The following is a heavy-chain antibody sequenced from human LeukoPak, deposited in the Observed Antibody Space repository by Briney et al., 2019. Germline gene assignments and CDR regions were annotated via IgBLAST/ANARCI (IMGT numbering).Heavy chain of an antibody. Sequence: GGSLRLSCAASGFTFSTYGMNWVRQAPGKGLEWISYISSTTSTIYYADSVKGRFTISRDNAKNSLYLQMNSLRAEDTAVSYCARDVTYYGTDWFDPWGQGTLVTVSS. J-gene: IGHJ5*02. D-gene: IGHD4-17*01. CDR1: GFTFSTYG. CDR3: ARDVTYYGTDWFDP. V-gene: IGHV3-48*04. CDR2: ISSTTSTI.